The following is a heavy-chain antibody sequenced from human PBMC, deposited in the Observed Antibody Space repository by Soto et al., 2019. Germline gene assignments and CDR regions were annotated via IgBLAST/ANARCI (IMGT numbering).Heavy chain of an antibody. J-gene: IGHJ4*02. D-gene: IGHD6-6*01. CDR1: GFTSGTYA. CDR3: AREYRTSSQFDY. V-gene: IGHV3-23*01. CDR2: ITGSGGST. Sequence: GGSLRLSCAASGFTSGTYAMSWVRQAPGKGLEWVSGITGSGGSTDYADSVKGRFTISRDTSRNTLYLQMSRLSVDDTAIYYCAREYRTSSQFDYWGQGTLVTVSS.